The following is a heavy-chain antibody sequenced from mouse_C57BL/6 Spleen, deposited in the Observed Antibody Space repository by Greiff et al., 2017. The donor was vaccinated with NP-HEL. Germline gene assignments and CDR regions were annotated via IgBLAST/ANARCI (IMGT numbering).Heavy chain of an antibody. CDR2: IYPGSGNT. CDR3: ARALRYGSSYYAMDY. Sequence: QVQLQQSGAELVRPGASVKLSCKASGYTFTDYYINWVKQRPGQGLEWIARIYPGSGNTYYNEKFKGKATLTAEKSSSTAYMQLSSLTSEDSAVYVCARALRYGSSYYAMDYWGQGTSVTVSS. V-gene: IGHV1-76*01. J-gene: IGHJ4*01. CDR1: GYTFTDYY. D-gene: IGHD1-1*01.